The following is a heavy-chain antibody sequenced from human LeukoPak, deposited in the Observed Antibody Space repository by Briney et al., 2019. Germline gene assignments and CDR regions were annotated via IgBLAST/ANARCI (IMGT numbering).Heavy chain of an antibody. CDR1: GYTFTSYY. CDR2: ISAYNGNT. V-gene: IGHV1-18*04. D-gene: IGHD3-22*01. J-gene: IGHJ4*02. Sequence: ASVKVSCKASGYTFTSYYMHWVRQAPGQGLEWMGWISAYNGNTNYAQKLQGRVTMTTDTSTSTAYMELRSLRSDDTAVYYCARTQSNTYYYDSSGEEPFDYWGQGTLVTVSS. CDR3: ARTQSNTYYYDSSGEEPFDY.